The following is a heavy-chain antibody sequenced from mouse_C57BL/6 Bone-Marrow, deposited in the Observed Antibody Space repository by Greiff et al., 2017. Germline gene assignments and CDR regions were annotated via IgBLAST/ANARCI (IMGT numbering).Heavy chain of an antibody. CDR1: GYTFTSYG. CDR3: ARGNFDY. Sequence: VKLVESGAELARPGASVKLSCKASGYTFTSYGISWVKQRTGQGLEWIGEIYPRSGNTYYNARFKGKATLTADKSSRTAYMELRSLTSEDSAVYFCARGNFDYWGQGTTLTVSS. CDR2: IYPRSGNT. J-gene: IGHJ2*01. V-gene: IGHV1-81*01.